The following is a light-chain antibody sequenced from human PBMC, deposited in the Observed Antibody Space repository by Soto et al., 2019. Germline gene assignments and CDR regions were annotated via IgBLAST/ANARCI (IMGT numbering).Light chain of an antibody. CDR2: GNT. Sequence: QSVLTQPPSVSGAPGQRVTISCTGSSSNIGSTYDVQWYQQLPGTAPKLLIHGNTDRPSGVPDRFSGSKSGTSASLAITGIKADDEADYYCQSYADILCVHYVFGTGTKVT. V-gene: IGLV1-40*01. J-gene: IGLJ1*01. CDR3: QSYADILCVHYV. CDR1: SSNIGSTYD.